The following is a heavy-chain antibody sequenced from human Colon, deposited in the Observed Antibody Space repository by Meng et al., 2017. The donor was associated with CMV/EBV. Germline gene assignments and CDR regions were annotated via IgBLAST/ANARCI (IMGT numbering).Heavy chain of an antibody. CDR3: ARHSLTILTD. CDR2: IHLGDDK. CDR1: GVPPPNTGAG. V-gene: IGHV2-5*02. D-gene: IGHD2-8*02. J-gene: IGHJ4*02. Sequence: ITFEGSGPSPVKAPPNPTLTLPLSGVPPPNTGAGLAWVRPAPGKAPELPSLIHLGDDKRYSPSLKNRLNLTKDTSKNQVVLSMTDLDPADTGTFYCARHSLTILTDWGQGALVTVSS.